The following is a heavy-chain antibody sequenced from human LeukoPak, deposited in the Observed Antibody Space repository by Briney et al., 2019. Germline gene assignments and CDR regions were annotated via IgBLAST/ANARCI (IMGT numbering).Heavy chain of an antibody. CDR2: IYPGDSNT. J-gene: IGHJ4*02. CDR1: GYSFTRYW. Sequence: GETLKISCKGSGYSFTRYWVAWVRQVPGKGLEWMGIIYPGDSNTRYSPSFEGQVTISADKSINTAYLQWSSLRSEDTAVYYCARLSGDGGNSGWGQGTLVTVSS. CDR3: ARLSGDGGNSG. V-gene: IGHV5-51*01. D-gene: IGHD4-23*01.